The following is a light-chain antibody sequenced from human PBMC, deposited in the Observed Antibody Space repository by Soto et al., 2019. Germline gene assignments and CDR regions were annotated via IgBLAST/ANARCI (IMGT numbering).Light chain of an antibody. J-gene: IGKJ4*01. Sequence: EIVMTQSPATLSVSPGERATLSCRASQSVSSNLAWDQQKPGQAPRLLMYGISTRATGIPDSISGSGSGTEFTLPISSLQSEDFEIDYCQQHNNWPLTFGGGTKVEIK. CDR1: QSVSSN. CDR2: GIS. CDR3: QQHNNWPLT. V-gene: IGKV3-15*01.